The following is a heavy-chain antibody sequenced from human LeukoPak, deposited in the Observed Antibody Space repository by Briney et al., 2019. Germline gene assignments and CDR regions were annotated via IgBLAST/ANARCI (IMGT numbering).Heavy chain of an antibody. Sequence: GGSLRLSCAASGFTVSSNYMSWVRQAPGKGLEWVSVIYSGGSTYYADSVKGRFTISRDNAKDTLYLHMTSLRADDTAIYYCNVRWGPNFDYWGQGSLVTVSP. CDR1: GFTVSSNY. D-gene: IGHD3-10*01. CDR3: NVRWGPNFDY. CDR2: IYSGGST. J-gene: IGHJ4*02. V-gene: IGHV3-53*01.